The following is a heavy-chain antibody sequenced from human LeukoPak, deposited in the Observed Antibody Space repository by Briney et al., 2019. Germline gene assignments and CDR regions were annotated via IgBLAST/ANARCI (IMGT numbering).Heavy chain of an antibody. Sequence: PGGSLTLSCAASGFTFSSYEMNWVRQAPGKGLEWVSYINSSGSTIYSADSVKGPFSISRDNAKYSLYMQMNSPRAEDTAVYNCARDRGYGDYDFYYSGEGTLLTASS. CDR3: ARDRGYGDYDFYY. CDR2: INSSGSTI. J-gene: IGHJ4*02. D-gene: IGHD4-17*01. V-gene: IGHV3-48*03. CDR1: GFTFSSYE.